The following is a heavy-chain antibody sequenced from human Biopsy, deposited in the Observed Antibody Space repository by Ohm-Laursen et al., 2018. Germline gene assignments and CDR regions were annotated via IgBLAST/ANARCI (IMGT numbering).Heavy chain of an antibody. CDR1: GFTFDDFA. CDR3: AKDLRNNNWGVEN. J-gene: IGHJ4*02. V-gene: IGHV3-9*01. Sequence: SSLRLSCTASGFTFDDFAMHWVRQVPGKGLEWVSGITWNSGFTGYADSVKGRFTISRDNSKNTLYLQMNNLRAEDTAVFYCAKDLRNNNWGVENWGQGTLVTVSS. D-gene: IGHD7-27*01. CDR2: ITWNSGFT.